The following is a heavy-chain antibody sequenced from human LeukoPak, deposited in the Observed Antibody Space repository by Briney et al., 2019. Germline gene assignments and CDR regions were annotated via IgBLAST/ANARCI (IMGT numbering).Heavy chain of an antibody. V-gene: IGHV4-39*07. Sequence: PSETLSLTCTVSGGSISSSSYYWGWIRQPPGKGLEWIGEINHSGSTNYNPSLKSRVTISVDTSKNQFSLKLSSVTAADTAVYYCARGSPIITIFRDFDYWGQGTLVTVSS. J-gene: IGHJ4*02. CDR3: ARGSPIITIFRDFDY. CDR1: GGSISSSSYY. CDR2: INHSGST. D-gene: IGHD3-9*01.